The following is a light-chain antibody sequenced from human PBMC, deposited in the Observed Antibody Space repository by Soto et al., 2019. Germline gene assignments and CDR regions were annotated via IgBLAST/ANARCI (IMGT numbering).Light chain of an antibody. V-gene: IGKV3-20*01. J-gene: IGKJ1*01. CDR1: QMVPASY. CDR2: GAS. CDR3: HQHGGSPET. Sequence: EIVLPQSPGTLSLSPAERVTLYCRASQMVPASYLAWYQQKPGQAPRLLIYGASNRATGIPDRFSGSGSGTDFTLTISRLEPEDFAVYYCHQHGGSPETFGQGTKVDIK.